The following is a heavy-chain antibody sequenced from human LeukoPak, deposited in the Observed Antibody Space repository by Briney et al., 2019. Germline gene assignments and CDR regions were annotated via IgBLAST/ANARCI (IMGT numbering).Heavy chain of an antibody. CDR3: ARAFGDSGSYRIWFDP. V-gene: IGHV4-59*12. CDR2: IYYSGST. D-gene: IGHD1-26*01. J-gene: IGHJ5*02. CDR1: GGSISSYY. Sequence: SETLSLTCTVSGGSISSYYWSWIRLPPGKGLEWIGYIYYSGSTNYNPSLRSRVTISVDTSKNQFSLKLSSVTAADTAVYYCARAFGDSGSYRIWFDPWGQGTLVTVSS.